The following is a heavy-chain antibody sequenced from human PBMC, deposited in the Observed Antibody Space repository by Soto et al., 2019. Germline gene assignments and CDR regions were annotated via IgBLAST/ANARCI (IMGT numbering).Heavy chain of an antibody. J-gene: IGHJ6*02. D-gene: IGHD2-2*01. V-gene: IGHV1-69*01. CDR3: ARSQGSSTSLEIYYYYYYGMDV. CDR2: IIPIPGTA. Sequence: QVQLVQSGAEVKKPGSSVKVSCKASGGTFGSYAISWVRQAPGQGLEWMGGIIPIPGTANYAQKFQGRVTIDADEYTSTAYMELSRLRSEHTAVYYCARSQGSSTSLEIYYYYYYGMDVWGQGTTVTVSS. CDR1: GGTFGSYA.